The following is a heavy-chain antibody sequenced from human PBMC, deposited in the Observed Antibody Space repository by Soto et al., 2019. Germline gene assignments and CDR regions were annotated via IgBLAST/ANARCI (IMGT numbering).Heavy chain of an antibody. J-gene: IGHJ5*02. CDR3: ARDPKGNDWFDP. CDR1: GGSISSYF. CDR2: IYYSGST. Sequence: SETLSLTCTVSGGSISSYFWSWIRQPPGKGLEWIGYIYYSGSTNYNPSLKSRVTISVDTSKNQFSLKLSSVTAADTAVYYCARDPKGNDWFDPWGQGTLVTVSS. V-gene: IGHV4-59*01.